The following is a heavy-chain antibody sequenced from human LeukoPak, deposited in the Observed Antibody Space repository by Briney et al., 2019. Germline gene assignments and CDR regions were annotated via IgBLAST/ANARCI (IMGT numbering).Heavy chain of an antibody. Sequence: SETLSLTCTVSRGSTSTYYWSWIRQPAGKGLEWIGRIYPSGNTNFNPSLMSRVTMSIDTSKNQFSLKLSSVTAADTAVYYCARHMIRGAFDIWGQGTMVTVSS. V-gene: IGHV4-4*07. D-gene: IGHD3-16*01. CDR3: ARHMIRGAFDI. CDR1: RGSTSTYY. CDR2: IYPSGNT. J-gene: IGHJ3*02.